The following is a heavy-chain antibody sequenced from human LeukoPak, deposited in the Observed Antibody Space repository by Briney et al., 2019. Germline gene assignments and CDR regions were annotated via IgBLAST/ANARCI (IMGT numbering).Heavy chain of an antibody. CDR1: XGXFXSYA. J-gene: IGHJ6*02. CDR3: ARSPMGFKDYYGMDV. CDR2: ITPIFVTA. D-gene: IGHD2-15*01. Sequence: TXSFXGXXGXFXSYAISWVRQAQGQGXEWMGGITPIFVTANYAQKFQGRVTITADESTSTAYMELSSLRSEDTAVYYCARSPMGFKDYYGMDVWGQGTTVTVSS. V-gene: IGHV1-69*01.